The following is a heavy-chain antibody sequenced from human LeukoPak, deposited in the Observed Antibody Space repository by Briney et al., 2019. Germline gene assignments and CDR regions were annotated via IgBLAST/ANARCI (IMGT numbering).Heavy chain of an antibody. CDR3: ASSRANLASGDSVVVPVAFYYYYYMDV. D-gene: IGHD2-2*01. J-gene: IGHJ6*03. V-gene: IGHV1-69*01. CDR1: GGALSTYG. CDR2: IIPIFGTT. Sequence: ASVKVSCKXSGGALSTYGISWVRQAPGQGLEWMGGIIPIFGTTNYSKNFQGRVTITADESTSTAYMEVSGLRSDDTAVYYCASSRANLASGDSVVVPVAFYYYYYMDVWGTGTTVTVSS.